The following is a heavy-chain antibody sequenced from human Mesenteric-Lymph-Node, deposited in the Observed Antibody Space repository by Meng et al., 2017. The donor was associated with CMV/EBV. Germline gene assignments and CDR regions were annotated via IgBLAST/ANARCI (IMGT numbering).Heavy chain of an antibody. CDR2: IYYSGTT. D-gene: IGHD6-13*01. Sequence: SISRGGYYWNWIRQHPGKGLEWIGYIYYSGTTYYNPSLQSRVSISVDTSKNQFSLRLNSLTAADTAVYYCASGLLSSNWYRHEVPDYWGQGTLVTVSS. CDR3: ASGLLSSNWYRHEVPDY. J-gene: IGHJ4*02. CDR1: SISRGGYY. V-gene: IGHV4-31*02.